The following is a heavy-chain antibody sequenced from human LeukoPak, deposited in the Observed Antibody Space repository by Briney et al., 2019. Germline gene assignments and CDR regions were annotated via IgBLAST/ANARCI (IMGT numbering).Heavy chain of an antibody. J-gene: IGHJ3*02. Sequence: ASVKVSCKTSGYTFTAYYMHWVRQAPGQGLEWMGWINPNSGGTNYAQNFQGRVTMTRDTSITTAYMELSRLRSDDTAVYYCARVRSIAAADRSPRGSFDIWGQGTMVTVSS. CDR2: INPNSGGT. D-gene: IGHD6-13*01. V-gene: IGHV1-2*02. CDR1: GYTFTAYY. CDR3: ARVRSIAAADRSPRGSFDI.